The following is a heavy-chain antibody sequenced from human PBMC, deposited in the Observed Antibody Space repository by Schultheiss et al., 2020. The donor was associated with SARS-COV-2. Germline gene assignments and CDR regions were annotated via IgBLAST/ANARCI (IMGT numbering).Heavy chain of an antibody. CDR2: IYFSGST. D-gene: IGHD2/OR15-2a*01. V-gene: IGHV4-59*01. J-gene: IGHJ5*02. Sequence: SQTLSLTCTVSGGSISSYYWSWIRQPPGKGLEWIGYIYFSGSTNYNPSLKSRVTISVDTSKNQFSLKLSSVTAADTAVYYCARGTTGWFDPWGQGTLVTVSS. CDR1: GGSISSYY. CDR3: ARGTTGWFDP.